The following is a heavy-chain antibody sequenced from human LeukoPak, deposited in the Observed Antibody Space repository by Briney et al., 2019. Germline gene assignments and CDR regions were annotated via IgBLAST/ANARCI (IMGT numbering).Heavy chain of an antibody. Sequence: GGSLRLSCAASGFTFSSYWMSWVRQAPGKGPEWVANIKQDGSEKYFVDSVKGRFTISRDNAKNSLYLQMNSLRAEDTAVYYCARDSGYCSGGSCWVYWGQGTLVTVSS. CDR2: IKQDGSEK. D-gene: IGHD2-15*01. V-gene: IGHV3-7*01. CDR1: GFTFSSYW. CDR3: ARDSGYCSGGSCWVY. J-gene: IGHJ4*02.